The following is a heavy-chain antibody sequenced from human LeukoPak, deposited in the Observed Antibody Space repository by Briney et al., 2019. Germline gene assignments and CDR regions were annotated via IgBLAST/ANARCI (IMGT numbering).Heavy chain of an antibody. Sequence: ASVKVSCKASGYTFTGYYMHWVRQAPGQGLEWMGWINPNSGGTNYAQKFQGRVTMTRDTSISTAYMELSRLRSDDTAVYYCARGSDVYDSSGYGNXYWGQGTLVTVSS. D-gene: IGHD3-22*01. J-gene: IGHJ4*02. V-gene: IGHV1-2*02. CDR2: INPNSGGT. CDR3: ARGSDVYDSSGYGNXY. CDR1: GYTFTGYY.